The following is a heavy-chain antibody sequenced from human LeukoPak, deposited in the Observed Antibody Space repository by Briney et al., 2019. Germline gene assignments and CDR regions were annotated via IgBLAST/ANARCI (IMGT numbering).Heavy chain of an antibody. CDR2: INPNSGGT. D-gene: IGHD3-10*01. CDR3: ARDSRINYDYRSGRKRGHFDY. Sequence: GASVKVSCKASGYTFTGYYMHWVRQAPGQGLERMGWINPNSGGTNYAQKFQGRVTMTRDTSISTAYMELSRLRSDDTAVYYCARDSRINYDYRSGRKRGHFDYWGQGTMVTVSS. CDR1: GYTFTGYY. J-gene: IGHJ4*02. V-gene: IGHV1-2*02.